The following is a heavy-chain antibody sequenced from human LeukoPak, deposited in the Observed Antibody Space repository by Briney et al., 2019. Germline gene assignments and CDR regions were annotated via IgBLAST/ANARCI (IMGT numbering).Heavy chain of an antibody. CDR1: GGSISSGGYY. Sequence: PSQTLSLTCTVSGGSISSGGYYWSWLRQHPGTGLEWIGYIYYSGSTYYNPSLKSRVTISVDTSKNQFSLKLSSVTAADTAVYYCARMTTVTKQNFDYWGQGTLVTVSS. CDR2: IYYSGST. J-gene: IGHJ4*02. D-gene: IGHD4-17*01. CDR3: ARMTTVTKQNFDY. V-gene: IGHV4-31*03.